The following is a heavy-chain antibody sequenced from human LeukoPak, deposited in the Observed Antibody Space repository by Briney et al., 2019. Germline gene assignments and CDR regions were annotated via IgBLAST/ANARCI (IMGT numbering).Heavy chain of an antibody. J-gene: IGHJ4*02. V-gene: IGHV3-9*01. CDR3: ARSSSWTEGSVEFDY. Sequence: SGGSLRLSCAASGFTFDDYAMHWVRQAPGKGLEWDSGISWNSGSIGYADSVKGRFTISRDNAKNSLYLQMNSLRAEDTALYYCARSSSWTEGSVEFDYWGQGTLVTVSS. CDR2: ISWNSGSI. D-gene: IGHD6-13*01. CDR1: GFTFDDYA.